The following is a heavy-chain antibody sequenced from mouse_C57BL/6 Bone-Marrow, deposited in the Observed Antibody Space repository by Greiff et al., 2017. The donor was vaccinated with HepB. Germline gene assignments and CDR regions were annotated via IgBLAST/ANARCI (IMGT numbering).Heavy chain of an antibody. CDR2: IYPGDGDT. D-gene: IGHD2-1*01. CDR1: GYAFSSSW. V-gene: IGHV1-82*01. J-gene: IGHJ3*01. CDR3: ARCDGNYAWFAY. Sequence: VQGVESGPELVKPGASVKISCKASGYAFSSSWMNWVKQRPGKGLEWIGRIYPGDGDTNYNGKFKGKATLTADKSSSTAYMQLSSLTSEDSAVYFCARCDGNYAWFAYWGQGTLVTVSA.